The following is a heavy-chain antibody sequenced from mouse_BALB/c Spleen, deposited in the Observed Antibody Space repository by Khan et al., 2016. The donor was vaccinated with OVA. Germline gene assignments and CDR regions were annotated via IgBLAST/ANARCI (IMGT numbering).Heavy chain of an antibody. D-gene: IGHD1-1*01. CDR3: ARVYGGDCDY. V-gene: IGHV3-2*02. Sequence: EVKLEESGPGLVKPSQSLSLTCTVTGYSITSDYAWNWIRQFPGNKLEWMGYISYSGNTNYNPSLKSRISITRDTSKNQFFLQLNSVTTEDTATYYCARVYGGDCDYCGQGTTLTVSS. CDR1: GYSITSDYA. CDR2: ISYSGNT. J-gene: IGHJ2*01.